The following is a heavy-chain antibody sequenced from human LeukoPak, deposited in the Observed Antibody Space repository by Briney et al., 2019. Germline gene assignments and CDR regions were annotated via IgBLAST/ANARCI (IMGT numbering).Heavy chain of an antibody. Sequence: GGSLRLTCAASGFTFSSYWMHWVRQAPGKGLVWVSRINSDGSSTSYADSVKGRFTISRDNAKNTLYLQMNSLRAEDTAVYYCANSYSSSPTFDYWGQGTLVTVSS. V-gene: IGHV3-74*01. CDR1: GFTFSSYW. J-gene: IGHJ4*02. CDR2: INSDGSST. D-gene: IGHD6-6*01. CDR3: ANSYSSSPTFDY.